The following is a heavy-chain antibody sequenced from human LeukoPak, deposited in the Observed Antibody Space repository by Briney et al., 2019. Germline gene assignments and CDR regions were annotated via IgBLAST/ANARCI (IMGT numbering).Heavy chain of an antibody. CDR3: ATTGVTTGFEY. CDR2: ISGVRSHT. D-gene: IGHD4-17*01. Sequence: PGGSLRLSCAASGFTFSSYAMAWVRQAPGKGLEWVSAISGVRSHTYYADSVKGRFTISRVNSKNTLFLLMNSLRVEDTAVYYCATTGVTTGFEYWAQGSLVTVSS. J-gene: IGHJ4*02. V-gene: IGHV3-23*01. CDR1: GFTFSSYA.